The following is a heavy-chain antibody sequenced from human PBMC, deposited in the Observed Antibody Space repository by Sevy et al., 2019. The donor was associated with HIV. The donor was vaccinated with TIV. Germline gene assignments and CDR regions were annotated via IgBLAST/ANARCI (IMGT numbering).Heavy chain of an antibody. Sequence: GGSLRLSCAASGFTFSSYAMHWVRQAPGKGLEWVAVISYDGSNKYYADSVKGRFTISRDNSKNTLYLQMNSLRAEDTAVYYCALDPSDGYCSGGSGGWEYFQYWGQGTLVTVSS. J-gene: IGHJ1*01. CDR3: ALDPSDGYCSGGSGGWEYFQY. V-gene: IGHV3-30-3*01. D-gene: IGHD2-15*01. CDR1: GFTFSSYA. CDR2: ISYDGSNK.